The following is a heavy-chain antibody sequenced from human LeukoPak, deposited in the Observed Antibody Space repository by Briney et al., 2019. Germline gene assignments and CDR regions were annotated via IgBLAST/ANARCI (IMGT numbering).Heavy chain of an antibody. J-gene: IGHJ4*02. CDR2: ISSSGSTI. D-gene: IGHD6-13*01. V-gene: IGHV3-11*04. Sequence: PGGSLRLSCAASGFTFSDYYMSWIRQAPGRGLEWVSYISSSGSTIYYADSVKGRFTISRDNAKNSLYLLMNSLRAEDTAVYYCARDGMIAAAGTLDYWGQGTLVTVSS. CDR3: ARDGMIAAAGTLDY. CDR1: GFTFSDYY.